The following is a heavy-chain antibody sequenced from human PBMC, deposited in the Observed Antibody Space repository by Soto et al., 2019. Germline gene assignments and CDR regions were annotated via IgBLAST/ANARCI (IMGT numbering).Heavy chain of an antibody. J-gene: IGHJ6*02. CDR2: IIPIFGTA. CDR1: GGTFSSYA. D-gene: IGHD3-22*01. V-gene: IGHV1-69*06. Sequence: GASVKVSCKASGGTFSSYAISWVRQAPGQGLEWMGGIIPIFGTANYAQKFQGRVTITADKSTSTAYMELSSLRSEDTAVYYCARGYYYDSSGYSVGTDYYYYGMDVWGQGTTVTVSS. CDR3: ARGYYYDSSGYSVGTDYYYYGMDV.